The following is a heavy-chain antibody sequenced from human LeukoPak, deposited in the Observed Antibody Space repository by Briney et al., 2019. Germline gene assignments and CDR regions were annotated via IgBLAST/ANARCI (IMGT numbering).Heavy chain of an antibody. CDR2: INHSGST. V-gene: IGHV4-34*01. D-gene: IGHD2-15*01. Sequence: SETLSLTCAAYGGSFSGYYWSWIRQPPGKGLEWIGEINHSGSTNYNPSLKSRVTISVDTSKNQFSLKLSSVTAADTAVYYCARVSCSGVSCYHYYYYMDVWGRGTTVTVSS. CDR1: GGSFSGYY. J-gene: IGHJ6*03. CDR3: ARVSCSGVSCYHYYYYMDV.